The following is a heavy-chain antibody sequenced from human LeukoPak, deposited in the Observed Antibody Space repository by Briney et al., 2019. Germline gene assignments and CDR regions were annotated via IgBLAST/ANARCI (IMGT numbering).Heavy chain of an antibody. CDR3: ARAPQAYYGWDY. CDR1: GYTFSSNG. CDR2: ISAYNGNT. V-gene: IGHV1-18*01. J-gene: IGHJ4*02. Sequence: ASVKVSCKAFGYTFSSNGISWVRQAPGQGLEWMGWISAYNGNTNYAQKLQGRVTMTTDTSTSTAYMELRSLRSDDTAVYYCARAPQAYYGWDYCGQGTLVTVSS. D-gene: IGHD3-10*01.